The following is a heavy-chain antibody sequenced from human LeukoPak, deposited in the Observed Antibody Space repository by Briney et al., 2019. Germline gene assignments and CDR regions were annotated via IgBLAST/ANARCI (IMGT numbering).Heavy chain of an antibody. Sequence: PGGSLRLSCAASGFTFSSYNMNWVRQAPGKGLEWVSHIYYADSVKGRLTISRDNAKNSLYLQMNSLRAEDTAVYYCARNRVGATSDAFDIWGQGTMVTVPS. CDR1: GFTFSSYN. D-gene: IGHD1-26*01. CDR2: I. CDR3: ARNRVGATSDAFDI. V-gene: IGHV3-21*01. J-gene: IGHJ3*02.